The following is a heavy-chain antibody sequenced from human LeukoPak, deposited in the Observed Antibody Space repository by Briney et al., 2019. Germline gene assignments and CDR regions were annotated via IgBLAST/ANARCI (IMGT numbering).Heavy chain of an antibody. CDR2: IYTSGST. Sequence: SETLSLTCTVSGGSIDTGCYYWSWIRQPAGKGLEWIGRIYTSGSTNYNPSLKSRVTISVDTSKNQFSLKLSSVTAADTAVYYCARGYMAYDYWGQGTLVTVSS. V-gene: IGHV4-61*02. J-gene: IGHJ4*02. CDR3: ARGYMAYDY. D-gene: IGHD1-1*01. CDR1: GGSIDTGCYY.